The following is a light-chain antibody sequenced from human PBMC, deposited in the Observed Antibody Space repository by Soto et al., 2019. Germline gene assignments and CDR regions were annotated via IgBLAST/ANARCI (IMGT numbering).Light chain of an antibody. CDR2: KAS. CDR1: QSISAW. V-gene: IGKV1-5*03. CDR3: QQYRNAWT. Sequence: IQVTQSPSTLSASVGDRVTITCRASQSISAWMAWYQQKPGKAPKLLIYKASNLESGVPSRFSGSGSGTDFTLTISSLQPDDFATYYCQQYRNAWTFGKGTKV. J-gene: IGKJ1*01.